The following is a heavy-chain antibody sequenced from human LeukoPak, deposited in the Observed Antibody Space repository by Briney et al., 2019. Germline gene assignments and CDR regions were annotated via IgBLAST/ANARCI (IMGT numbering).Heavy chain of an antibody. Sequence: GGSLRLSCAASGFTFSSYEMNWVRQAPGKGLEWVSYISSSGSTIYYADSVKGRFTISRDNAKNSLYLQMNSLRAEDTAVYYCARDGRGIAVAGPLHYWGQGTLVTVSS. D-gene: IGHD6-19*01. CDR1: GFTFSSYE. CDR3: ARDGRGIAVAGPLHY. CDR2: ISSSGSTI. V-gene: IGHV3-48*03. J-gene: IGHJ4*02.